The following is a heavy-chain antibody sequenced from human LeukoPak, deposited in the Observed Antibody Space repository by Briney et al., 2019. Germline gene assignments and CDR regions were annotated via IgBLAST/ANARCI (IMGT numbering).Heavy chain of an antibody. V-gene: IGHV1-69*13. Sequence: SVKVSCKASGGTFSSYAISWVRQAPGQGLEWMGGIIPIFGTANYAQKFQGRVTITADESTSTAYMELSSLRSEDTAVCYCARDVFRDITKNWFDPWGQGTLVTVSS. D-gene: IGHD5-24*01. J-gene: IGHJ5*02. CDR3: ARDVFRDITKNWFDP. CDR1: GGTFSSYA. CDR2: IIPIFGTA.